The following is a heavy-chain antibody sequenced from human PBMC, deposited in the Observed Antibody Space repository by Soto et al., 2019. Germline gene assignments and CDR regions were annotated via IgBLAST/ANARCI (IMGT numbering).Heavy chain of an antibody. CDR3: ARVPDGLNIWFDI. CDR2: ISGSGDRT. Sequence: GGSLRLSCVPSGFTLATYAMTWVRQAPVKGLEWVSTISGSGDRTWYADSVKGRLTISRDNSKNTLYLEMNSLGAEDTAVYYCARVPDGLNIWFDIWSPGTLVTVSS. D-gene: IGHD2-2*01. J-gene: IGHJ5*02. V-gene: IGHV3-23*01. CDR1: GFTLATYA.